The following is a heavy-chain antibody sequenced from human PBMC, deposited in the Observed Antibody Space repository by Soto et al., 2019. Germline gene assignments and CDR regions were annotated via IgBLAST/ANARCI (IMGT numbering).Heavy chain of an antibody. CDR2: ISNSVST. V-gene: IGHV4-59*01. CDR3: ARASPGWGSEFRDYYYYGMDV. CDR1: GGSFSGYY. D-gene: IGHD6-19*01. Sequence: PSETLSLTCAVYGGSFSGYYWSWIRQPPGKGLEWIGYISNSVSTNYNPSLKSRVTISVDTSKNQFSLKLSSVTAADTAVYYCARASPGWGSEFRDYYYYGMDVWGQGTTVTV. J-gene: IGHJ6*02.